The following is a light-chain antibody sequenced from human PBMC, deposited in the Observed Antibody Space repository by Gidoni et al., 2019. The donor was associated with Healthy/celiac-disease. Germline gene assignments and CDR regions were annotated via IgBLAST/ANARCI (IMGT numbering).Light chain of an antibody. CDR2: DVS. Sequence: QSALTQPRSVSGSPGQSVTISCTGTSSDVGGYNYVSWYQHHPGKAPKLMIYDVSKRPSGGPDRFSGSKSGNTASLTISGLQAEDEADYYCCSYAGSYTYVVFGGGTKLTVL. V-gene: IGLV2-11*01. CDR1: SSDVGGYNY. CDR3: CSYAGSYTYVV. J-gene: IGLJ2*01.